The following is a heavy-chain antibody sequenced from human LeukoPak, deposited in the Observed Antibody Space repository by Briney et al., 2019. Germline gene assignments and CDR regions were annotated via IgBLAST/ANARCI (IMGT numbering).Heavy chain of an antibody. CDR2: INWNGGST. CDR3: AREVRATLYFDY. J-gene: IGHJ4*02. D-gene: IGHD1-26*01. Sequence: PGGSLRLSCAASGFTFDDYGMSWVRQAPGKGLEWVSGINWNGGSTGYADSVKGRFTISRDNDKNSLSLQMNSLRAEDTALYYCAREVRATLYFDYWGQGTLVTVSS. V-gene: IGHV3-20*04. CDR1: GFTFDDYG.